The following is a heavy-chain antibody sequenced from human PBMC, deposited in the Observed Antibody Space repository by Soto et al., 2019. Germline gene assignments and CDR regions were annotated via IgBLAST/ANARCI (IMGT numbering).Heavy chain of an antibody. CDR2: ISYDGSNK. CDR1: GFTFSSYG. CDR3: AKGFRYYYDSSGYYSFDY. V-gene: IGHV3-30*18. D-gene: IGHD3-22*01. J-gene: IGHJ4*02. Sequence: QVQLVESGGGVVQPGRSPILSCAASGFTFSSYGMHWVRQAPGKGLEWVAVISYDGSNKYYADSVKGRFTISRDNSKNTLYLQMNSLRAEDTAVYYCAKGFRYYYDSSGYYSFDYWGQGTLVTVSS.